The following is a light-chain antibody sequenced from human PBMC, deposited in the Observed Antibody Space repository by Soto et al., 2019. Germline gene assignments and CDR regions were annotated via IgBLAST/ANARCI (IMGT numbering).Light chain of an antibody. J-gene: IGKJ4*01. CDR1: QSVSTNS. CDR2: GAS. V-gene: IGKV3-20*01. Sequence: EIVLTQSPDTLSLSPGERATLSCRASQSVSTNSLAWYQQKRGQAPRPLIYGASRRATGTPDRFSGSGSGKDFTLVISRLEPEDFAVYYCQQYGSSVLTFGGGTKVEIK. CDR3: QQYGSSVLT.